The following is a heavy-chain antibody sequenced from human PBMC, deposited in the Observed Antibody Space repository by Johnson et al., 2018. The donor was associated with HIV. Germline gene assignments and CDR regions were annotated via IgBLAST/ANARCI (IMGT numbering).Heavy chain of an antibody. Sequence: VQLVESGGGVVQPGGSLRLSCAASGFTFSSYGMHWVRQAPGKGLEWVAFIRYDGSNKYYADSVKGRFTISRDNSKTTLYLQMNSLRAEDTAVYYCANIAVVYAFDIWGQGTMVTVSS. CDR1: GFTFSSYG. J-gene: IGHJ3*02. D-gene: IGHD6-19*01. CDR3: ANIAVVYAFDI. V-gene: IGHV3-30*02. CDR2: IRYDGSNK.